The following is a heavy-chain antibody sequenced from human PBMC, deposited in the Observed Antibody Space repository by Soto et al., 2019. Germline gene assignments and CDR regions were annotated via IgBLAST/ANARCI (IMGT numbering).Heavy chain of an antibody. V-gene: IGHV1-24*01. J-gene: IGHJ4*02. CDR1: GYTLTELS. CDR2: FDPEDGET. D-gene: IGHD5-12*01. CDR3: ATVLVGGGYEAPDY. Sequence: ASVKVSCKVSGYTLTELSMHWVRQAPGKGLEWMGGFDPEDGETIYAQKFQGRVTMTEDTSTDTAYMELSSLRSEDTAVYYCATVLVGGGYEAPDYWGQGNLVTVSS.